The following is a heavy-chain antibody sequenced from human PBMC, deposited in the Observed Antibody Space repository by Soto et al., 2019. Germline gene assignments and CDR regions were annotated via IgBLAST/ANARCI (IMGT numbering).Heavy chain of an antibody. V-gene: IGHV3-30*18. CDR3: AKGGPSGYYGMDV. D-gene: IGHD3-10*01. CDR1: GFTFSSYG. J-gene: IGHJ6*02. Sequence: LRLSCAASGFTFSSYGMHWVRQAPGKGLEWVAVISYDGSNKYYADSMKGRFTISRDNSKNTLYLQMNSLRAEDTAVYYCAKGGPSGYYGMDVWGQGTTVTVSS. CDR2: ISYDGSNK.